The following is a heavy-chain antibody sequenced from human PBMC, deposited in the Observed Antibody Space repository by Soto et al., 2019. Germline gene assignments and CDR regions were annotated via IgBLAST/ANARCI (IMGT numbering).Heavy chain of an antibody. CDR2: INHSGST. J-gene: IGHJ3*02. D-gene: IGHD3-10*01. CDR1: GGSFSGYY. Sequence: SETLSLTCAVYGGSFSGYYWSWIRQPPGKGLEWIGEINHSGSTNYNPSLKSRVTISVDTSKNQFSLKLSSVTAADTAVYYCATQGSGSYTFDIWGQGTMVTVSS. V-gene: IGHV4-34*01. CDR3: ATQGSGSYTFDI.